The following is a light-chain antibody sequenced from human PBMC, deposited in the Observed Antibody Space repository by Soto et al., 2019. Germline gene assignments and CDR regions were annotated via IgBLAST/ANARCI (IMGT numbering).Light chain of an antibody. V-gene: IGLV2-14*01. J-gene: IGLJ2*01. CDR3: SSYTSSAYVV. CDR1: SSDVGGYNY. CDR2: DVS. Sequence: QSVLTQPASVSGSPGQSITISCTGTSSDVGGYNYVSWYQQHPGKAPKLMIYDVSNRPSGVSNRFSGSKSGNTASLTISGLQAEDEGDYYCSSYTSSAYVVFGGGTKLTVL.